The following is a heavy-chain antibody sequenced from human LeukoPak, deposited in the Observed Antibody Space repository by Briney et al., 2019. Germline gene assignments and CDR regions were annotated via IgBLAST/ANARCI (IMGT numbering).Heavy chain of an antibody. V-gene: IGHV3-48*01. Sequence: GGSLRLSCVASGFTFSTYSMNWVRQAPGKGLEWVSYISSSGSPIYYADSVKGRFTISRDNSKNTLYLQMNGLRAEDTAVYYCAKGGSSPKGLALYYYYYMDVWGKGTTVTVSS. CDR2: ISSSGSPI. J-gene: IGHJ6*03. CDR3: AKGGSSPKGLALYYYYYMDV. D-gene: IGHD6-6*01. CDR1: GFTFSTYS.